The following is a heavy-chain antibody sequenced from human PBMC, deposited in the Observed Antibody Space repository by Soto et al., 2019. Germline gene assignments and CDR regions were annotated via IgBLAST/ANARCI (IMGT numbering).Heavy chain of an antibody. CDR3: ARTFKGVISVGPSDH. CDR2: IIPIVGTT. Sequence: QVQLVQSGAEVKKPGSSVKVSCKFYGGNFASYTITWVRQAPGQGLEWMGGIIPIVGTTKYAQKFQGRVTMTADDSSITANMELIRLTPEDTATYYCARTFKGVISVGPSDHWGQGTLVIVSS. J-gene: IGHJ4*02. CDR1: GGNFASYT. D-gene: IGHD2-21*01. V-gene: IGHV1-69*01.